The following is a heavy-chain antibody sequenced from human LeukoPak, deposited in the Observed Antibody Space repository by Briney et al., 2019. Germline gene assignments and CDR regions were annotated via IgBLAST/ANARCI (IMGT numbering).Heavy chain of an antibody. Sequence: GGSLRLSCAASGFTFSSYSMNWVRKAPGKGLEWVSYISSSSSTIYYADSVQGRFTISRDNAKNSLYLQMNSLRDEDTAVYYCARGRPHGNDYWGQGTLVTVSS. CDR3: ARGRPHGNDY. J-gene: IGHJ4*02. CDR2: ISSSSSTI. D-gene: IGHD4-23*01. V-gene: IGHV3-48*02. CDR1: GFTFSSYS.